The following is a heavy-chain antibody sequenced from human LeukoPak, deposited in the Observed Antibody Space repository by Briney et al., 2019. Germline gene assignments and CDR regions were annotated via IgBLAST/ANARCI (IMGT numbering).Heavy chain of an antibody. J-gene: IGHJ4*02. CDR1: GFTFSSYA. CDR3: AKDRPIVVVPAAVDY. D-gene: IGHD2-2*01. Sequence: GGSLRLSCAASGFTFSSYAMSWVRQVPGKGLEWVSAISGSGGSTYYADSVKGRFTISRGNSKNTLYLQMNSLRAEDTAVYYCAKDRPIVVVPAAVDYWGQGTLVTVSS. V-gene: IGHV3-23*01. CDR2: ISGSGGST.